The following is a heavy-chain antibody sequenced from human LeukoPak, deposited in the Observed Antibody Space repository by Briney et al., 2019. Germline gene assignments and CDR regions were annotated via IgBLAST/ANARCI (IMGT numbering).Heavy chain of an antibody. J-gene: IGHJ4*02. CDR2: ISAYNGNT. CDR1: GYTFTSYA. V-gene: IGHV1-18*01. Sequence: ASVKVSCKASGYTFTSYAMHWVRQAPGQGLEWMGWISAYNGNTNYAQKLQGRVTMTTDISTSTAYMELRSLRSDDTAVYYCARDYGPAYYDILTGYFHFDYWGQGTLVTVSS. CDR3: ARDYGPAYYDILTGYFHFDY. D-gene: IGHD3-9*01.